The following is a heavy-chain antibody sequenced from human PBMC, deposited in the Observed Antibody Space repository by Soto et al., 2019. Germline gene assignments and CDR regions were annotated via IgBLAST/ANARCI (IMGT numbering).Heavy chain of an antibody. CDR3: AKARYYDSTGYLYYFDY. V-gene: IGHV3-23*01. CDR2: ISGSGGST. Sequence: GGSLRLSCAASGFTLSSYAMSWVRQAPGKGLEWVSSISGSGGSTYYADSVKGRFTISRDNSKNTLYLQMNSLRAEDTAVYYCAKARYYDSTGYLYYFDYWGQGTLVTVS. D-gene: IGHD3-22*01. CDR1: GFTLSSYA. J-gene: IGHJ4*02.